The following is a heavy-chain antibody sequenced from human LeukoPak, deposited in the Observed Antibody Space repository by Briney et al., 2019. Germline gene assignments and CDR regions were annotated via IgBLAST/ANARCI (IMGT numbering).Heavy chain of an antibody. CDR1: GFTFSSYA. D-gene: IGHD3-22*01. J-gene: IGHJ4*02. CDR3: AKDYDSSGYYSSGFGY. Sequence: GGSLRLSCAASGFTFSSYAMSWVRQAPGKGLEWVSSISGSGGNIYYADSVKGRFTISRDNSKNTLYLQMNSLRAEDRAVYYCAKDYDSSGYYSSGFGYWGEGALVTVSS. V-gene: IGHV3-23*01. CDR2: ISGSGGNI.